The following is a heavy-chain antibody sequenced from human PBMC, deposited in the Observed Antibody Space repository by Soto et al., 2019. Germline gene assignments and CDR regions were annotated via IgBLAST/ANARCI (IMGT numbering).Heavy chain of an antibody. J-gene: IGHJ5*02. CDR1: GFTFSSYA. V-gene: IGHV3-30-3*01. CDR2: ISYDGSNK. CDR3: ARDDLWDWGCSGGSCYSLDP. Sequence: QVQLVESGGGVVQPGRSLRLSCAASGFTFSSYAMHWVRQAPGKGLEWVAVISYDGSNKYYADSVKGRFTISRDNSKNTLYLKMNGLRAEDTAVYYCARDDLWDWGCSGGSCYSLDPWGQGTLVTVSS. D-gene: IGHD2-15*01.